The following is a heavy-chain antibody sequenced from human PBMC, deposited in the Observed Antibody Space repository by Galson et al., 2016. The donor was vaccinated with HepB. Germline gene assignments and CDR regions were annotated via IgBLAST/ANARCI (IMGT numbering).Heavy chain of an antibody. D-gene: IGHD4-17*01. V-gene: IGHV4-59*01. CDR3: ARVMVGDYADNNYFDF. CDR2: IHYSGSA. Sequence: WPWIRQSPGFGLEWIGYIHYSGSANHSPSFKSRVTMSVDTSKNELSLRLESVTAADRGVYYCARVMVGDYADNNYFDFWGQGSLVTVSS. J-gene: IGHJ4*02.